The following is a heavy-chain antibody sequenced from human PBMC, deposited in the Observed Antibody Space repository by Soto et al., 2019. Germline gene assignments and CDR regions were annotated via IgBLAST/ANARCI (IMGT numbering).Heavy chain of an antibody. J-gene: IGHJ4*02. Sequence: GGSLRLSCAASGFTFSSYSMNWVRQAPGKGLEWVSSISSSSSYIYYADSVKGRFTISRDNAKNTLSLQMNSLRAEDTAVYYCAREIYDDYDSSGFDHWGQGTLVTVSS. V-gene: IGHV3-21*01. CDR2: ISSSSSYI. D-gene: IGHD3-22*01. CDR1: GFTFSSYS. CDR3: AREIYDDYDSSGFDH.